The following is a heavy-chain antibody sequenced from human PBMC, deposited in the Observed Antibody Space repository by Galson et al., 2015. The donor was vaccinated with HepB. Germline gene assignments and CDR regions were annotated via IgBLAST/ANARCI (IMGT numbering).Heavy chain of an antibody. CDR2: IKSKSDGGTI. CDR3: TPLPRVFGSGSGS. J-gene: IGHJ5*02. CDR1: GFVFSDAW. Sequence: SLRLSCAASGFVFSDAWMSWVRQAPGKGLEWVGGIKSKSDGGTIDNAEPVKGRFTISREDSENTVYLQMNSLKTEDTAVSYCTPLPRVFGSGSGSWRQGSLVTVS. V-gene: IGHV3-15*05. D-gene: IGHD2-15*01.